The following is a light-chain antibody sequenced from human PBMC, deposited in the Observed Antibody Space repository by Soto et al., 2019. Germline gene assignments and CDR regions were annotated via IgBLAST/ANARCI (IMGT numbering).Light chain of an antibody. V-gene: IGKV3-15*01. CDR3: QHYKNWPPWT. Sequence: EIVMTQSPAPLSVSPGERATLPCRASQSVSSDLAWYQQKPGQAPRLLIYDASTRASGIPARFSGSGSGTEFTLTISSLQSEDFGVYYCQHYKNWPPWTFGQGTKVDIK. J-gene: IGKJ1*01. CDR1: QSVSSD. CDR2: DAS.